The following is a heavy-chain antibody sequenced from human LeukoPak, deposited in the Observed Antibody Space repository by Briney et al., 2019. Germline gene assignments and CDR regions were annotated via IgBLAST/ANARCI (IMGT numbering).Heavy chain of an antibody. Sequence: GGSLRLSCAASGFTFSSYAMSWVRQAPGKGLEWVSAISGSGGSTYYADSVKGRFTISRDNSKNTLYLQMNSPRAEDTAVYYCAKDGGSSGWFDYWGQGTLVTVSS. J-gene: IGHJ4*02. D-gene: IGHD6-19*01. CDR3: AKDGGSSGWFDY. V-gene: IGHV3-23*01. CDR1: GFTFSSYA. CDR2: ISGSGGST.